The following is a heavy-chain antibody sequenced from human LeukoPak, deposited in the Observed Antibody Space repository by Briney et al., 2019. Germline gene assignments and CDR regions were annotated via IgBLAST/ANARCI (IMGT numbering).Heavy chain of an antibody. V-gene: IGHV4-59*01. Sequence: SETLSLTCTVSGGSISSYYWSWIRQPPGKGLEWIGYIYYSGSTNYSPSLKSRVTISVDTSKNQFSLKLGSVTAADTTVYYCARSRFYYGSGSYYIDYWGQGTLVTVS. D-gene: IGHD3-10*01. CDR2: IYYSGST. CDR1: GGSISSYY. CDR3: ARSRFYYGSGSYYIDY. J-gene: IGHJ4*02.